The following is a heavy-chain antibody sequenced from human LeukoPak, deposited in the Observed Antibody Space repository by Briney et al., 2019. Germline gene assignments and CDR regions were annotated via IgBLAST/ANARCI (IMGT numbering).Heavy chain of an antibody. D-gene: IGHD1-26*01. V-gene: IGHV4-59*03. CDR1: GGSISIYY. Sequence: SETLSLTCSVSGGSISIYYWSWVRQPPGKGLEWIGYIYNSGSTNYNPSLKSRVTISVDTSKNQFSLRLTSVTAADTAVYYCVRDRELTYWGQGTLVTVSS. CDR3: VRDRELTY. J-gene: IGHJ4*02. CDR2: IYNSGST.